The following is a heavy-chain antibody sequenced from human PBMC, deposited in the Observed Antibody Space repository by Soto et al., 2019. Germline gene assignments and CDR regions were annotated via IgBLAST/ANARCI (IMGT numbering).Heavy chain of an antibody. J-gene: IGHJ4*02. Sequence: QLVESGGGLVQPGRSLRLSCAASGFRFDEYAIHWVRQAPGKGLEWVSGISWDSGRINYAGCVWGRFTVCRDNAKNSLYLHMTSLRSEDTAFYYCAKIVTRHSLVPVFDQWGQGALVSVSS. CDR3: AKIVTRHSLVPVFDQ. CDR1: GFRFDEYA. V-gene: IGHV3-9*01. D-gene: IGHD2-21*01. CDR2: ISWDSGRI.